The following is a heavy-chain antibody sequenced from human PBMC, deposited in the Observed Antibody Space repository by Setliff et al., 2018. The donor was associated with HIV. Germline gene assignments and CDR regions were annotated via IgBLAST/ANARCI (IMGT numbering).Heavy chain of an antibody. CDR2: ISSSSSYT. CDR3: ARSPYGDYGLDY. V-gene: IGHV3-11*06. Sequence: GGSLRLSCAASGFTFSDYYMSWIRQAPGKGLEWVSYISSSSSYTNYADSVKGRFTISRDNAKNSLYLQMNTLRAEDTAVYFCARSPYGDYGLDYWGQGTLVTVSS. J-gene: IGHJ4*02. CDR1: GFTFSDYY. D-gene: IGHD4-17*01.